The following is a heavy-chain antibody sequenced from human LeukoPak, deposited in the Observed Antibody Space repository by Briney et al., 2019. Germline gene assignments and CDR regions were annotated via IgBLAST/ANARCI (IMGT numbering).Heavy chain of an antibody. Sequence: GGSLRLSCAASGFTLSSYAMHWVRHAPGTGLVWVSRINYEGSNRRYADYVKGRFTTSRDNVQNTLFLQMNSLSVEDTAVYYCVREPFAEFFWGQGTLVTVSS. V-gene: IGHV3-74*01. CDR3: VREPFAEFF. CDR2: INYEGSNR. CDR1: GFTLSSYA. D-gene: IGHD3-10*01. J-gene: IGHJ4*02.